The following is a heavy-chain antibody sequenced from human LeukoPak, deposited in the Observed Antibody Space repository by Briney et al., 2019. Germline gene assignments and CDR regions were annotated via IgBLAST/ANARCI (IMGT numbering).Heavy chain of an antibody. V-gene: IGHV3-33*06. Sequence: GGSLRLSCVASGFTFSSYGMHWVRQAPGKGLEWVAVIWDDGSNKYHADSVKGRFIISRDNSKTPLYLAMKSLRAEDTAVYYCAKSCCSTSSCYDGFDCWGQGTLVTVS. J-gene: IGHJ4*02. CDR3: AKSCCSTSSCYDGFDC. CDR2: IWDDGSNK. D-gene: IGHD2-2*01. CDR1: GFTFSSYG.